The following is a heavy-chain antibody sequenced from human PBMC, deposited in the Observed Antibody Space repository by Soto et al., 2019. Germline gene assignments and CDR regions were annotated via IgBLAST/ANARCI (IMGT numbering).Heavy chain of an antibody. V-gene: IGHV4-30-4*01. CDR3: ARGKHDYGDSYYYYYGMDV. Sequence: SETLSLTCTVSGGSISSGDYYWSWIRQPPGKGLEWIGYIYYSGSTYYNPSLKSRVTISVDTSKSQFSLKLSSVTAADTAVYYCARGKHDYGDSYYYYYGMDVWGQGTTVTVSS. D-gene: IGHD4-17*01. CDR1: GGSISSGDYY. CDR2: IYYSGST. J-gene: IGHJ6*02.